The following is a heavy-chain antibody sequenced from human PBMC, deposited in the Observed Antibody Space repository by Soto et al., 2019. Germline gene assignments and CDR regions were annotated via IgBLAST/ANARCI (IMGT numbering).Heavy chain of an antibody. V-gene: IGHV4-39*01. CDR3: ASGHGYSYGTPTYYYYGMDV. CDR1: GGSISSSSYY. Sequence: SETLSLTCTVPGGSISSSSYYWGWIRQPPGKGLEWIGSIYYSGSTYYNPSLKSRVTISVDTSKNQFSLKLSSVTAADTAVYYCASGHGYSYGTPTYYYYGMDVWGQGTTVTVSS. CDR2: IYYSGST. D-gene: IGHD5-18*01. J-gene: IGHJ6*02.